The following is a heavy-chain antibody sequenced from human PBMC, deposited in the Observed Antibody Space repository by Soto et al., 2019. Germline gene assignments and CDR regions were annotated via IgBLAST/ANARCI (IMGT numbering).Heavy chain of an antibody. D-gene: IGHD3-3*01. CDR2: ISWNSGSI. CDR3: AIDISAFGVVIIGFDY. Sequence: GGSLRLSCAASGFTFDDYAMHWVRQAPGKGLEWVSGISWNSGSIGYADSVKGRFTISRDNAKNSLYLQMNSLRAEDTALYYCAIDISAFGVVIIGFDYWAQGNLVPVS. V-gene: IGHV3-9*01. J-gene: IGHJ4*02. CDR1: GFTFDDYA.